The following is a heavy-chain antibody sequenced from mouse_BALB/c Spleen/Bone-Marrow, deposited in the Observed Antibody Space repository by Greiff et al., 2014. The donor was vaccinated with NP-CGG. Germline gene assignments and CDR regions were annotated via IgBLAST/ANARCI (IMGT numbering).Heavy chain of an antibody. D-gene: IGHD1-1*01. CDR3: ARVTTDWYFDV. Sequence: VQLKESGPELVKPGASVKISCKASGYPFTGYFMNWVIQSHGKSLEWIGRINPYNSDSFYNQKFKGKATLTVDKSSSTAHMELRSLASEDSAVYYCARVTTDWYFDVWGAGTTVTVSS. J-gene: IGHJ1*01. CDR2: INPYNSDS. CDR1: GYPFTGYF. V-gene: IGHV1-20*02.